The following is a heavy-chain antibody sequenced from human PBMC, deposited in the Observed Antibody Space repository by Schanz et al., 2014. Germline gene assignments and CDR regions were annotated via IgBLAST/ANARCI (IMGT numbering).Heavy chain of an antibody. Sequence: QVQLVESGGGLVKPGGSLRLSCAASGFTFSDYYMSWIRQAPGKGLEWVSYISGTTTYTNYADSVKGRFTISRDNAKNSLFLQMNSLRVEDTAVYYCARDRGYCSGGSCLTFDYWGQGTLVTVSS. CDR3: ARDRGYCSGGSCLTFDY. D-gene: IGHD2-15*01. J-gene: IGHJ4*02. CDR1: GFTFSDYY. CDR2: ISGTTTYT. V-gene: IGHV3-11*06.